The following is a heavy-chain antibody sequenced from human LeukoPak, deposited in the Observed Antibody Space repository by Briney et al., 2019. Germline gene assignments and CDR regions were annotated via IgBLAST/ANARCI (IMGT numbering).Heavy chain of an antibody. V-gene: IGHV1-3*01. CDR1: GYTFTSYA. CDR2: INAGNHNT. D-gene: IGHD6-13*01. Sequence: ASVKVSCKASGYTFTSYAMHWVRQAPGQRLEWMGWINAGNHNTKYSQKFQGRVTITRDTSASTAYMELSSLRSEDTAVYYCASTGYSSSWYGVFDYWGQGTLATVSS. J-gene: IGHJ4*02. CDR3: ASTGYSSSWYGVFDY.